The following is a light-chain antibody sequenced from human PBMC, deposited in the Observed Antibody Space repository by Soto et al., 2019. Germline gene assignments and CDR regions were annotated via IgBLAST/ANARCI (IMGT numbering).Light chain of an antibody. CDR3: QQYNGWWT. CDR1: QSVSNN. CDR2: GAS. Sequence: EIVMTQSPATLSVSPGESATLSCRASQSVSNNLTWYQQKPGQPPRLLIYGASTRATGVPGRFSGSGSGTEFTLTISSLQSEDFAVYYCQQYNGWWTFGQGTKVEIK. J-gene: IGKJ1*01. V-gene: IGKV3-15*01.